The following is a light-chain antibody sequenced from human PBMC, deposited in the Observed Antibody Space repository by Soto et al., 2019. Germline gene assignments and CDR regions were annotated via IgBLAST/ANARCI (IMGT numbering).Light chain of an antibody. V-gene: IGLV1-40*01. CDR2: VNS. Sequence: QSVLTQPPSVSGAPGQRVTISCTGSSSNIGAGYDVHWYQQLPGAAPKLLIYVNSNRPSGVPDRFSGSRSGTSASLAITGLQAEDEADYSCQSYDSSLSATVFGGGTKVTVL. J-gene: IGLJ2*01. CDR1: SSNIGAGYD. CDR3: QSYDSSLSATV.